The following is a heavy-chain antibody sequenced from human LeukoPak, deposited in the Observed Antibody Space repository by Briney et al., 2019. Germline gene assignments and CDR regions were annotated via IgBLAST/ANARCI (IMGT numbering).Heavy chain of an antibody. D-gene: IGHD3-3*01. CDR3: ASTPPPESGYYGFCY. V-gene: IGHV1-3*03. Sequence: ASVKVSCKASGYTFTSYAMHWVRQAPGQRLEWMGWINAGNGNTKYSQEFQGRVTITRDTSASTAYMELSSLRSEDMAVYYCASTPPPESGYYGFCYWGQGTLVTVSS. J-gene: IGHJ4*02. CDR2: INAGNGNT. CDR1: GYTFTSYA.